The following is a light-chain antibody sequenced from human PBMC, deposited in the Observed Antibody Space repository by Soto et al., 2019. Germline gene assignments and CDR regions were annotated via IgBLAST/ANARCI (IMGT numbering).Light chain of an antibody. CDR3: QQYNNWPPFT. Sequence: EIVLTQSPGTLSLSPGERATFSCRASQSVSSSYIAWYQQKRGQAPRRLIYGASSRATGIPARFSGSGSGTEFTLTISSLQSEDFAVYYCQQYNNWPPFTFGGGAKVDI. CDR1: QSVSSSY. CDR2: GAS. J-gene: IGKJ4*01. V-gene: IGKV3-15*01.